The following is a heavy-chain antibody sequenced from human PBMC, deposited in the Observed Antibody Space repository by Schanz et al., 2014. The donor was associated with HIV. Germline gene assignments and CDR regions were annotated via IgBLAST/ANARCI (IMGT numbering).Heavy chain of an antibody. J-gene: IGHJ4*02. V-gene: IGHV3-23*04. Sequence: VQLVESGGGVVQPGRSLRLSCAASGFSFSDFALRWVRQAPGRGLEWVSSISESGGRTYYADSVNGRFTISRDNSKNTLYLQMTTLRIDDTAVYYCAKPEYDSRGNSQSHFDYWGQGTLVTVSS. D-gene: IGHD3-22*01. CDR3: AKPEYDSRGNSQSHFDY. CDR1: GFSFSDFA. CDR2: ISESGGRT.